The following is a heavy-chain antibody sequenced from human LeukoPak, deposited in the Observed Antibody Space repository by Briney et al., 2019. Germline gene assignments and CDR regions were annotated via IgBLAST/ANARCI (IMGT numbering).Heavy chain of an antibody. Sequence: ASVKVSCKASGGTFSSYTISWVRQAPGQGLEWMGRIIPILGIANYAQKFQGGVTITADKSTSTAYMELSSLRSEDTAVYYCAREWPGGNYAYLDYWGQGTLVSVSS. CDR2: IIPILGIA. J-gene: IGHJ4*02. CDR1: GGTFSSYT. D-gene: IGHD4-11*01. CDR3: AREWPGGNYAYLDY. V-gene: IGHV1-69*04.